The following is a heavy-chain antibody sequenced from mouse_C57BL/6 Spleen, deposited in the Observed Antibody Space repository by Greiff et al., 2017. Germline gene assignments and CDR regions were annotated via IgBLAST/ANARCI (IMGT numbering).Heavy chain of an antibody. V-gene: IGHV1-55*01. D-gene: IGHD2-3*01. J-gene: IGHJ4*01. CDR3: ARSSLYDGYLFYAMDY. CDR1: GYTFTSYW. Sequence: QVQLQQSGAELVKPGASVKMSCKASGYTFTSYWITWVKQRPGQGLEWIGDIYPGSGSTNYNEKFKSKATLTVDTSSSTAYMQLSSLTSEDSAVYYCARSSLYDGYLFYAMDYWGQGTSVTVSS. CDR2: IYPGSGST.